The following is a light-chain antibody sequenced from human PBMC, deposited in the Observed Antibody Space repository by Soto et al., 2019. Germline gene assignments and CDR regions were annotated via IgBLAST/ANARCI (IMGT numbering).Light chain of an antibody. V-gene: IGKV3D-20*02. Sequence: EIVLTQSPGTLSLSPGEGATLSCRASQSVSSSYIAWYQQRPGQTPSLLIYGTSSRATGIPDRFSGSGSGTDFTLTISSLEPEDFAFYYCQLRNSWPLTFGGGTKVDIK. CDR1: QSVSSSY. J-gene: IGKJ4*01. CDR3: QLRNSWPLT. CDR2: GTS.